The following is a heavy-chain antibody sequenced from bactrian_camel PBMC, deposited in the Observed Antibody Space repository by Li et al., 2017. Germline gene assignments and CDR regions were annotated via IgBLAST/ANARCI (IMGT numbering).Heavy chain of an antibody. D-gene: IGHD6*01. Sequence: HVQLVESGGILVQPGGSLRHSCAGSRYTDKTYCMGWFRQAPGKEREGVASMGSDGRTNYVDSVKGRFTISQDNAKNTWYLQMNNLKPEDTAMYYCAARSRVRGIWSVTLDSNEYSVWGQGTQVTVS. CDR1: RYTDKTYC. V-gene: IGHV3S53*01. J-gene: IGHJ4*01. CDR3: AARSRVRGIWSVTLDSNEYSV. CDR2: MGSDGRT.